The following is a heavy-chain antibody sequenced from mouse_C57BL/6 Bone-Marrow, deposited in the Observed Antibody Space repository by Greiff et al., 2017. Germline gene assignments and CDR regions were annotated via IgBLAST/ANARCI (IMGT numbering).Heavy chain of an antibody. CDR3: ARLFGTTPFAY. Sequence: QVQLQQPGAELVRPGTSVKLSCKASGYTFTSYWMHWVKQRPGQGLEWIGVIDPSDSYTNYNQKFKGKATLTVDTSSSTAYMQLSSLTSEDSAVYYCARLFGTTPFAYWGQGTLVTVSA. CDR2: IDPSDSYT. CDR1: GYTFTSYW. V-gene: IGHV1-59*01. J-gene: IGHJ3*01. D-gene: IGHD1-1*01.